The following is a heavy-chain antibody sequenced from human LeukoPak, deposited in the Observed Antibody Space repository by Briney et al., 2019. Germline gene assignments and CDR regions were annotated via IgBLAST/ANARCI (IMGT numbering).Heavy chain of an antibody. CDR2: INPSGGST. D-gene: IGHD3-3*01. CDR1: GYTFTSYY. J-gene: IGHJ4*02. CDR3: ARAPSRRFLEWLPFDY. Sequence: ASVKVSCKASGYTFTSYYMHWVRQAPGQGLEWMGIINPSGGSTSYAQKFQGRVTMTRDTSTSTVYMELSSLRSEDTAVYYCARAPSRRFLEWLPFDYWGQGTLVPVSS. V-gene: IGHV1-46*03.